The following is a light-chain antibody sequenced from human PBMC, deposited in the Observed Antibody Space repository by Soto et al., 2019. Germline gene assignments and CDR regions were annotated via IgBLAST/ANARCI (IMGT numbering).Light chain of an antibody. CDR3: QQYRNSLGT. CDR1: QSVISTY. V-gene: IGKV3-20*01. CDR2: GAS. J-gene: IGKJ1*01. Sequence: IVLTQSPGTLSLSPGERATLSCRASQSVISTYFAWYQQKPGQAPRLLIYGASSRATGIPDRFSGSGSGTDFTLTISRMEPEDVAVYYCQQYRNSLGTFGQGTKVEIK.